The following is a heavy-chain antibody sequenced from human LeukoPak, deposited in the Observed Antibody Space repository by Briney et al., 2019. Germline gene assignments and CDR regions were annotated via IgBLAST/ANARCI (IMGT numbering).Heavy chain of an antibody. Sequence: SVKVSCKTSGYTFTRCAVHWVRQAPGQRLEWMGWIHADSGNTKYSQKLQGRVTIARDTSASTIYMELSSLRFEDTAVYFCTIGLAGDWDAFDIWGLGTMVTVSS. CDR1: GYTFTRCA. J-gene: IGHJ3*02. CDR3: TIGLAGDWDAFDI. V-gene: IGHV1-3*01. D-gene: IGHD6-19*01. CDR2: IHADSGNT.